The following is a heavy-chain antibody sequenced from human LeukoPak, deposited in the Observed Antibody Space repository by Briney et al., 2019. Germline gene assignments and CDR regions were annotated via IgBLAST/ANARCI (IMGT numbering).Heavy chain of an antibody. J-gene: IGHJ4*02. CDR2: IYYSGST. CDR3: ASFEIDYYDSSGYYYAVEFDY. V-gene: IGHV4-39*01. Sequence: PSETLSLTCTVSGGSISRSSYYWGWIRQPPGKGLEWIGSIYYSGSTYYNPSLKSRVTISVDTSKNQFSLKLSSVTAADTAVYYCASFEIDYYDSSGYYYAVEFDYWGQGTLVTVSS. CDR1: GGSISRSSYY. D-gene: IGHD3-22*01.